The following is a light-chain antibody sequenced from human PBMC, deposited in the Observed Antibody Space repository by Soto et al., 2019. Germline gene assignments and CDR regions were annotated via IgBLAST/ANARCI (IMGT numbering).Light chain of an antibody. CDR2: GAC. Sequence: AIQMTQSPSSLSASVGDRVTITCRASEGIGIDLGWYQQKPRKAPKLLIYGACNLQSGVPSRLSGSGSGTDFTLTISSLQPEDFATYYCLQDRNYPRTFGQGTKVEIK. V-gene: IGKV1-6*01. CDR3: LQDRNYPRT. CDR1: EGIGID. J-gene: IGKJ1*01.